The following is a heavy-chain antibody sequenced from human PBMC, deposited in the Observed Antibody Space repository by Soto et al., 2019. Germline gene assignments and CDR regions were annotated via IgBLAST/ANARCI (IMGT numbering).Heavy chain of an antibody. CDR3: ARDLSDYYDSSDKRMALDAFDI. V-gene: IGHV1-2*02. CDR2: INPNMGGT. D-gene: IGHD3-22*01. J-gene: IGHJ3*02. CDR1: GYTFTGYY. Sequence: ASVKVSCKASGYTFTGYYMHWVRQAPGQGLEWMGWINPNMGGTNYAQKFQGRVTMTRDTSISTAYMELSRLRSDDTAVYYCARDLSDYYDSSDKRMALDAFDIWGQGTMVT.